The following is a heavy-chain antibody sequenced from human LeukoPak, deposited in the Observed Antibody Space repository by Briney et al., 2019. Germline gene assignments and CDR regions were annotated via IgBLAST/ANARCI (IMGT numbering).Heavy chain of an antibody. J-gene: IGHJ4*02. CDR3: ARSSAPLQVGDFDY. Sequence: GGSLRLSCAASGFTFSSYSMNWVRQAPGKGLEWVSVIYSGGSTYYADSVKGRLTISRDNSKNTVYLQMNSLRAEDTAVYYCARSSAPLQVGDFDYWGQGTLVTVSS. V-gene: IGHV3-66*01. CDR2: IYSGGST. D-gene: IGHD1-26*01. CDR1: GFTFSSYS.